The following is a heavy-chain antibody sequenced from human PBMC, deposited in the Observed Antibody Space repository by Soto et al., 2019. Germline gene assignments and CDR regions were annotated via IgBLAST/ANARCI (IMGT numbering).Heavy chain of an antibody. CDR3: AVIAAAGNFDY. J-gene: IGHJ4*02. CDR1: GFTFSSYA. D-gene: IGHD6-13*01. V-gene: IGHV3-30-3*01. Sequence: QVQLVESGGGVVQPGRSLRLSCAASGFTFSSYAMHWVRQAPGKGLEWVAVISYDGSNKYYADSVKGRFTISRDNSKNTLYLQMNSLRAEDTAVYYCAVIAAAGNFDYWGQGTLDTVSS. CDR2: ISYDGSNK.